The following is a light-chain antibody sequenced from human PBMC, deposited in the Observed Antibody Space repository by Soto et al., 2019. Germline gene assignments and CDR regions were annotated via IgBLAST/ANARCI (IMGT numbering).Light chain of an antibody. CDR3: QQYYGTRWK. CDR2: FAS. V-gene: IGKV4-1*01. CDR1: QSVFYSSNNKNY. Sequence: DFVMTQSPDSLAVSLGERATINCKSSQSVFYSSNNKNYLAWYQQKAGQPPQLLIHFASTRQPGVPDRFSGSASGTDFTLTISSLQAEDGAVSYCQQYYGTRWKLGPGTQVEIK. J-gene: IGKJ1*01.